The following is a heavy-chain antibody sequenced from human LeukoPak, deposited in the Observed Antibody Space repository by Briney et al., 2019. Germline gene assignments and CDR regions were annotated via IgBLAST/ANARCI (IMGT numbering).Heavy chain of an antibody. CDR1: GLTFSSYE. D-gene: IGHD6-25*01. CDR3: ARAAAAADIPYYLDS. Sequence: GGSLRLSCAASGLTFSSYEMNWVRQAPGKGLKWVSSISSGSSYIYFADSVKGRFNISRDNTQRLVYLQMNSLKDGETAVYFCARAAAAADIPYYLDSWGQGTLVTVSS. CDR2: ISSGSSYI. J-gene: IGHJ4*02. V-gene: IGHV3-21*01.